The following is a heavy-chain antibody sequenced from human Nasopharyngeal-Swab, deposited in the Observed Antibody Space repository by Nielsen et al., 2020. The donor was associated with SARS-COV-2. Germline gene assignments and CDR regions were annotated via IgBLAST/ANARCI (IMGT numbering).Heavy chain of an antibody. CDR2: IWYDGSNK. CDR1: VFTLSIYG. CDR3: ARELAAAGTGGN. V-gene: IGHV3-33*01. D-gene: IGHD6-13*01. Sequence: LSLTSAASVFTLSIYGMHSVRQAPGKGLEWVAVIWYDGSNKYYADSVKGRFTISRDNSKNTLYLQMNSLRAEDTAVYYCARELAAAGTGGNWGQGTLVTVSS. J-gene: IGHJ4*02.